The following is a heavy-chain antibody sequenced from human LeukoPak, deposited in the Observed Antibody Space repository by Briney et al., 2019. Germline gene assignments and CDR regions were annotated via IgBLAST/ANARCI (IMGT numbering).Heavy chain of an antibody. J-gene: IGHJ3*02. CDR1: GGSLNSSNW. V-gene: IGHV4-4*02. Sequence: SETLSLTCAVSGGSLNSSNWWSWVRQPPGKGLEWIGEIYHSGSTNYNPSLKRRATISVDKSKNQFSLKLSSVTAADTAIYYCARPSRRGYVDGFDIWGQGTMVTVSS. D-gene: IGHD5-18*01. CDR2: IYHSGST. CDR3: ARPSRRGYVDGFDI.